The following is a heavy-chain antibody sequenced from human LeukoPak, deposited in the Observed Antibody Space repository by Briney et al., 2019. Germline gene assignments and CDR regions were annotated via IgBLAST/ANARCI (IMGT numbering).Heavy chain of an antibody. CDR1: GYTFTSYY. CDR2: INPSGGST. Sequence: ASVKVSCKASGYTFTSYYMHWVRQAPGQGLEWMGIINPSGGSTSYALKFQGRVTMTRDTSTSTVYMELSSLRSEDTAVYYCARDKKLMYYYGPTIIGAPGYWGQGTLVTVSS. V-gene: IGHV1-46*01. D-gene: IGHD3-10*01. J-gene: IGHJ4*02. CDR3: ARDKKLMYYYGPTIIGAPGY.